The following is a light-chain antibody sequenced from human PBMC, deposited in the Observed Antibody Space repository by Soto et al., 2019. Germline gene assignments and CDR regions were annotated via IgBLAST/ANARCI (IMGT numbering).Light chain of an antibody. CDR1: QSVSSSY. CDR2: GAS. V-gene: IGKV3D-20*02. Sequence: VLTQSPCTLSLSPGERATLSCRASQSVSSSYLAWYQQKPGQAPRLLIYGASSRATGIPDRFGGSRSGTEFTLTINSLEPEDFAVYYCQQRNVWPPITFGQGTRLEIK. CDR3: QQRNVWPPIT. J-gene: IGKJ5*01.